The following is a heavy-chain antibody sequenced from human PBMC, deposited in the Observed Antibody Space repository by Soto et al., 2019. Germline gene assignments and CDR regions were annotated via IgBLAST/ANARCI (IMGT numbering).Heavy chain of an antibody. V-gene: IGHV1-69*01. CDR2: IIPIFGTA. Sequence: QVQLVQSGAEVKKPGSSVKVSCKASGGTFSSYAISWVRQAPGQGLEWMGGIIPIFGTANYAQKFQGRVTITADESTSTAYMELSSLRSEDTAVYYCARGYYDFWSGYPHWFDPWGQGTLVTVSS. CDR1: GGTFSSYA. J-gene: IGHJ5*02. D-gene: IGHD3-3*01. CDR3: ARGYYDFWSGYPHWFDP.